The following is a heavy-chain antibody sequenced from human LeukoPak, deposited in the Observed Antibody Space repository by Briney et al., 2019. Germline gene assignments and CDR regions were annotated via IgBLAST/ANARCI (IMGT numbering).Heavy chain of an antibody. CDR3: ARATYSSSWPYYFDY. V-gene: IGHV4-39*07. CDR1: GGSISSSSYY. CDR2: IYYSGST. J-gene: IGHJ4*02. D-gene: IGHD6-13*01. Sequence: PSETLSLTCTVSGGSISSSSYYWGWIRQPPGKGLEWIGSIYYSGSTYYNPSLKSRVTISVDTSKNQFSLKLSSVTAADTAVYYCARATYSSSWPYYFDYWGQGTLVTVSS.